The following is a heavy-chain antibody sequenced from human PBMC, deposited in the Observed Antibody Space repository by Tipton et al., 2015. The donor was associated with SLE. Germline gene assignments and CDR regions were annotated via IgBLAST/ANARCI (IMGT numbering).Heavy chain of an antibody. Sequence: TLSLTCTVSGGSISSYYWSWIRQPPGKGLEWIGYIYYSGSTTYNPSLKSRVTISVDTSKNQFSLKLSSVTAADTAVYYCARDRRYSGYGGYFQHWGQGTLVTVSS. J-gene: IGHJ1*01. V-gene: IGHV4-59*01. CDR3: ARDRRYSGYGGYFQH. CDR2: IYYSGST. D-gene: IGHD5-12*01. CDR1: GGSISSYY.